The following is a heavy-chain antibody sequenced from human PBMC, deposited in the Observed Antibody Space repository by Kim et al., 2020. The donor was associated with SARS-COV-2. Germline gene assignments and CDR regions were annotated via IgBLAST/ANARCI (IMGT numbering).Heavy chain of an antibody. V-gene: IGHV3-30*18. J-gene: IGHJ4*02. CDR1: GFTFSSYG. CDR3: AKDQFDYLFDY. D-gene: IGHD4-17*01. Sequence: GGSLRLSFAASGFTFSSYGMHWVRQAPGKGLEWVAVISYDGSNKYYADSVKGRFTISRDNSKNTLYLQMNSLRAEDMAVYYCAKDQFDYLFDYWGQGTLVTVSS. CDR2: ISYDGSNK.